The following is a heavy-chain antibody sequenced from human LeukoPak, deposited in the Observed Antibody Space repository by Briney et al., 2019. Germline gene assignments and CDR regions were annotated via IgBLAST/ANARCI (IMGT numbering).Heavy chain of an antibody. CDR3: ARDLRVVITGSFDS. V-gene: IGHV3-20*04. CDR2: INWYGDST. J-gene: IGHJ4*02. Sequence: GGSQRLSCAASGFSFDDHGLTWVRQAPGKGLEWVSGINWYGDSTDYADSVKGRFTISRDNAKNSLYLQMNSLRAEDTALYYCARDLRVVITGSFDSWGQGTLVTVSS. D-gene: IGHD3-22*01. CDR1: GFSFDDHG.